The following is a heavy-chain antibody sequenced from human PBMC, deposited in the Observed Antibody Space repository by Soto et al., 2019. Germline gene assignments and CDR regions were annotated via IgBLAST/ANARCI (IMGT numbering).Heavy chain of an antibody. CDR2: LDWGDDK. D-gene: IGHD6-19*01. V-gene: IGHV2-70*01. J-gene: IGHJ4*02. Sequence: SGPTLVNPPQTLPLTCPFSGFSLRTGGMCVSWIRQPPGEALGWVALLDWGDDKYYSTSLKTRPNISKENYKNKVVLKMTNMDPVDTATYYCTRIGNSGWYYFDYWGQGTLVTVSS. CDR3: TRIGNSGWYYFDY. CDR1: GFSLRTGGMC.